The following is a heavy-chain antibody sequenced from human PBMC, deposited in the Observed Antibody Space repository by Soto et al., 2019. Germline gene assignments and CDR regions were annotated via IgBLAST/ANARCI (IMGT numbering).Heavy chain of an antibody. CDR2: VSANNGHT. D-gene: IGHD2-8*01. V-gene: IGHV1-18*01. CDR1: GFTFSNYG. Sequence: ASVKVSCKASGFTFSNYGLNWVRQAPGQGLEWMGWVSANNGHTNYAQNLQGRVSMTTDTSTSTAYMELRGLRFDDTAVYYCARDIESVTAKHFFYYYALDVWGQGTTVTVSS. CDR3: ARDIESVTAKHFFYYYALDV. J-gene: IGHJ6*02.